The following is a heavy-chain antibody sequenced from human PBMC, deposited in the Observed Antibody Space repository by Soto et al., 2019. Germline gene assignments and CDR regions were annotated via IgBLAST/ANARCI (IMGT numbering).Heavy chain of an antibody. J-gene: IGHJ4*02. CDR1: GGSISSSNW. CDR2: IYHSGST. V-gene: IGHV4-4*02. D-gene: IGHD6-19*01. Sequence: SETLSLTCAVSGGSISSSNWWSWVRQPPGKGLEWIGEIYHSGSTNYNPSLKSRVTISVDTSKNQFSLKLSSVTAADTAVYYCARDTSSGWPDYWGQGTLVTVS. CDR3: ARDTSSGWPDY.